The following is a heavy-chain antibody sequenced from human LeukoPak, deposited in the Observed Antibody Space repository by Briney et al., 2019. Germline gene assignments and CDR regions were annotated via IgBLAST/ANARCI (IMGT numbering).Heavy chain of an antibody. CDR3: AKELYYDSSGYPSAFDY. V-gene: IGHV3-23*01. Sequence: PGGSLRLSCAASGFTFSSYAMSWVRQAPGKGLEWVSVISGSGGRTYYADSVKGRFTISRDNPKNTLYLQMNSLRAEDTAVYYCAKELYYDSSGYPSAFDYWGQGTLVTVSS. J-gene: IGHJ4*02. CDR1: GFTFSSYA. D-gene: IGHD3-22*01. CDR2: ISGSGGRT.